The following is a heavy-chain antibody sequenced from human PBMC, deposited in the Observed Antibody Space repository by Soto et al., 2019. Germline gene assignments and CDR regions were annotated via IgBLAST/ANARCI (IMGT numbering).Heavy chain of an antibody. D-gene: IGHD1-1*01. V-gene: IGHV4-59*01. CDR1: GGSISSYY. CDR3: ARDLPFAGTPKAPFDL. Sequence: QVQLQESGPGLVKPSETLSLTCTVSGGSISSYYWSWIRQPPGKGLEWIGYIYYSGSTNYNPSLKSRVTISVDTSKNLFSLKLSSVTAADTAVYYCARDLPFAGTPKAPFDLWGRGTLVTVSS. CDR2: IYYSGST. J-gene: IGHJ2*01.